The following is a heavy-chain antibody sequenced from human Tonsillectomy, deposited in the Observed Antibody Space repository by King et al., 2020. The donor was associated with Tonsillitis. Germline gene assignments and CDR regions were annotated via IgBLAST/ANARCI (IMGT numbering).Heavy chain of an antibody. V-gene: IGHV3-74*01. CDR1: GFTFSIFW. CDR3: AREVEFMDYGVPDAFDI. J-gene: IGHJ3*02. D-gene: IGHD4-17*01. Sequence: VQLVESGGGLVQPGGSLRLSCAASGFTFSIFWMHWVRQAPGKGLVWVSRINSDGSTTSYAVSVQGRFTISRDNAKNTLYLQMNSLRAEDTAVYYCAREVEFMDYGVPDAFDIWGQGTMVTVSS. CDR2: INSDGSTT.